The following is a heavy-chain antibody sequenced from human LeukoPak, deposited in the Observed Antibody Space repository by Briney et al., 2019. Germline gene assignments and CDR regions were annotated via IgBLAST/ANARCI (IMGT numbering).Heavy chain of an antibody. J-gene: IGHJ4*02. CDR2: ISSSSSTI. D-gene: IGHD6-13*01. V-gene: IGHV3-48*01. CDR1: GFTFSSYS. CDR3: AKGYSSTWSDIDY. Sequence: GGSLRLSCAASGFTFSSYSMNWVRQAPGKGLEWVSYISSSSSTIYYADSVKGRFTISRDNSKNTLYLQINSLRAEDTAVYYCAKGYSSTWSDIDYWGQGTQVTVSS.